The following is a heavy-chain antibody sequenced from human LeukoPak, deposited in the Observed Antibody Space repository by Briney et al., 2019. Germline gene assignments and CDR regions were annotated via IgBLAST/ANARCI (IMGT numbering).Heavy chain of an antibody. CDR1: GGSISSYY. J-gene: IGHJ4*02. Sequence: SETLSLTCTVSGGSISSYYWSWIRQPPGKGLEWIGYIYYSGSTNYNPSLKSRVTISVDTSKNQFSLKLSSVTAADTAVYCCARSQERGYSGYDFDFWGQGTLVTVSS. D-gene: IGHD5-12*01. V-gene: IGHV4-59*01. CDR2: IYYSGST. CDR3: ARSQERGYSGYDFDF.